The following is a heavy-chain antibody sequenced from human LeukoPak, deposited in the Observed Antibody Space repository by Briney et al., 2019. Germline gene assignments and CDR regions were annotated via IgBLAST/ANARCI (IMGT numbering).Heavy chain of an antibody. D-gene: IGHD3-9*01. V-gene: IGHV4-31*03. Sequence: SQTLSLTCTVSGGSISNGGYYWSWIRQRPGKGLEWIGYIYYNGSTYYNPSLKSRVTISLDTAKNQFSLKLSSVTAADTAVYYCAREPNYDILTGYVYWGQGTLVTVSS. CDR2: IYYNGST. J-gene: IGHJ4*02. CDR1: GGSISNGGYY. CDR3: AREPNYDILTGYVY.